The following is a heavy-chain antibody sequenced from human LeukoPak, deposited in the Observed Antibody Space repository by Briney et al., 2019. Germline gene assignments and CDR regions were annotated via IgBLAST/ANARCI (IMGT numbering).Heavy chain of an antibody. J-gene: IGHJ4*02. CDR3: AKTTSSGWN. CDR1: GLTFSSYT. Sequence: GGSLRLSCAASGLTFSSYTMNWVRQAPGKGLEWASSISSGSRYIYYADSVKGRFTISRDNAKNSLYLRMNSLRAEDTAVYYCAKTTSSGWNWGQGTLVTVSS. D-gene: IGHD6-19*01. CDR2: ISSGSRYI. V-gene: IGHV3-21*01.